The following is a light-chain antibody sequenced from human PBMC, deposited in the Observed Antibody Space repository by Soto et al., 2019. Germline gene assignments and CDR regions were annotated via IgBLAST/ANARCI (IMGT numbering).Light chain of an antibody. CDR2: GNT. V-gene: IGLV1-40*01. CDR3: QSYDNSLRTSV. Sequence: QSVLTQPPSVSGAPGQRITISCTGRSSNIGANNDVHWYRQLPGTPPNLLIYGNTNRPSGVPDRFSGSRSGTSASLAITGLQAEDESDYYCQSYDNSLRTSVFGGGTKVTVL. J-gene: IGLJ2*01. CDR1: SSNIGANND.